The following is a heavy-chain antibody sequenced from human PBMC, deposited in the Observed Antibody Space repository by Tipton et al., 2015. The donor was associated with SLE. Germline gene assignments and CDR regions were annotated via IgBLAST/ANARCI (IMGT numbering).Heavy chain of an antibody. CDR2: IYYSGST. D-gene: IGHD3-10*01. Sequence: TLSLTCTVSGGSISSYYWSWIRQPPGKGLEWIGYIYYSGSTNYNPSLKSRVTISVDTSKSQFSLKLSSVTAADTAVYYCARVLYYGSGSYYFDYWGQGTLVTVSS. J-gene: IGHJ4*02. CDR1: GGSISSYY. CDR3: ARVLYYGSGSYYFDY. V-gene: IGHV4-59*01.